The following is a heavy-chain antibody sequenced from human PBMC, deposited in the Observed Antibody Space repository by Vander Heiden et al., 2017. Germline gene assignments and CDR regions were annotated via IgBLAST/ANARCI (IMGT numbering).Heavy chain of an antibody. D-gene: IGHD2-2*01. J-gene: IGHJ4*02. V-gene: IGHV1-8*01. CDR3: ARYCSSTSCYKFDS. CDR1: GYTFSNYE. Sequence: QEQLVQSGAEVKKPGASVQVSCKASGYTFSNYELNWVRQAAGQGLEWVGWMDPKTGNTGYAQKFQGRVTMTRNTSITTAYMEVTRLTSEDTAVYYCARYCSSTSCYKFDSWGQGTLVSVSS. CDR2: MDPKTGNT.